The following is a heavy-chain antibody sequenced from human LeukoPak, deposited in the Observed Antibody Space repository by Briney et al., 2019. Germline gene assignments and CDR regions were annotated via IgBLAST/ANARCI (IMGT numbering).Heavy chain of an antibody. Sequence: SETLSLTCTVSGGSISSSSYYWGWIRQPPGKGLEWIGSIYYSGSTYYNPSLKSRVTISVDTSKNQFSLKLSSVTAADTAVYYCAKQTRSGWYSSGAFDIWGQGTMVTVSS. V-gene: IGHV4-39*07. D-gene: IGHD6-19*01. CDR3: AKQTRSGWYSSGAFDI. CDR2: IYYSGST. J-gene: IGHJ3*02. CDR1: GGSISSSSYY.